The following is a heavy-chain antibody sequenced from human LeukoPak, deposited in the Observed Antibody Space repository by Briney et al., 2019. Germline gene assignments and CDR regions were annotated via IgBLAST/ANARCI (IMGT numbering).Heavy chain of an antibody. CDR3: ARRRRRYSSLGDAFDI. CDR1: GGSFSGYY. CDR2: INHSGST. Sequence: PSETLSLTCAVYGGSFSGYYWSWIRQPPGKGLEWIGEINHSGSTNYNPSLKRRVTISVDTSKNQFSLKLSSVTAADTAVYYCARRRRRYSSLGDAFDIWGQRTMVPVSS. D-gene: IGHD5-18*01. V-gene: IGHV4-34*01. J-gene: IGHJ3*02.